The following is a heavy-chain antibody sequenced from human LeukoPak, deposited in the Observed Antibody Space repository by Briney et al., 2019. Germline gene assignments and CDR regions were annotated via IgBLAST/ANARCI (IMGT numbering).Heavy chain of an antibody. J-gene: IGHJ4*02. D-gene: IGHD3-3*01. CDR1: GFTFGDYA. CDR2: IRSKAYGGTT. CDR3: TRAVYDFWSGYYRD. Sequence: PGGSLRLSCTASGFTFGDYAMSWVRQAPGKGLEWVGFIRSKAYGGTTEYAVSVKGRFTISRDDSKSIAYLQMNSLKTEDTAVYYCTRAVYDFWSGYYRDWGQGTLVTVSS. V-gene: IGHV3-49*04.